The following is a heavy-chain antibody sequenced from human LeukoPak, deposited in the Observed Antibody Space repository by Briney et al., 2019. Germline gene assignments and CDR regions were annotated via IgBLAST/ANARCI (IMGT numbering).Heavy chain of an antibody. CDR3: ARVVTPRYCSTTSCYWKGWFDP. V-gene: IGHV1-69*06. J-gene: IGHJ5*02. Sequence: ASVKVSCKTSGCTLSRYAISWVRQAPGQGLEWMGEIIPIFGTANNAQKFQGRVRITADKCTSTAYMELSSLRSEDTAVYYCARVVTPRYCSTTSCYWKGWFDPWGQGTLVTVSS. CDR1: GCTLSRYA. D-gene: IGHD2-2*01. CDR2: IIPIFGTA.